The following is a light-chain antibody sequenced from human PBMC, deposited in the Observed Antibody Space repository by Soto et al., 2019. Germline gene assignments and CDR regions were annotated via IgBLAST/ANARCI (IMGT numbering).Light chain of an antibody. V-gene: IGLV2-14*01. J-gene: IGLJ1*01. CDR1: SSDVVGYNY. CDR2: EVS. CDR3: SSYTSSSTPYV. Sequence: QSALTQPASVSGSPGQSITISCTGTSSDVVGYNYVSWYQQHPGKAPKLMIYEVSNRPSGVSNRFSGSKSGNTASLTISGLQAEDEDDYYCSSYTSSSTPYVFGTGTKVTVL.